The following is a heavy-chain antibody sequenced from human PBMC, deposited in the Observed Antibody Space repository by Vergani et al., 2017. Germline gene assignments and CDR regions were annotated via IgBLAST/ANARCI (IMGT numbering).Heavy chain of an antibody. CDR3: ARDDYCSGGSCYYYYGMDF. CDR1: GFTFSSYG. CDR2: IWYDGSNK. D-gene: IGHD2-15*01. V-gene: IGHV3-33*01. J-gene: IGHJ6*02. Sequence: QVQLVESGGGVVQPGRSLRLSCAASGFTFSSYGMHWVRQAPGKGLEWVAVIWYDGSNKYYADSVKGRFTISRDNSKNTLYLQMNSLRAEDTAVYYCARDDYCSGGSCYYYYGMDFWGQGTTVTVSS.